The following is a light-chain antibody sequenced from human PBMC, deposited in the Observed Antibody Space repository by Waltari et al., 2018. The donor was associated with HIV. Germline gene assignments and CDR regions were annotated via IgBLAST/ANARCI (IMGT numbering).Light chain of an antibody. CDR3: QQADSFPHT. CDR1: RDISTA. CDR2: SAF. Sequence: DIQMAQSPSNVSAFVGGTVTITCRASRDISTALAWYQFKPGRAPNLLIYSAFRLETGVPSRFGGRGSGTEFTLTITSLHPDDFATYYCQQADSFPHTFGGGTRVA. J-gene: IGKJ4*01. V-gene: IGKV1-12*01.